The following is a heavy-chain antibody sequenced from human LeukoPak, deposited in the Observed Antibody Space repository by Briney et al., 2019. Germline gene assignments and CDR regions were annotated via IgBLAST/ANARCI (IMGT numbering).Heavy chain of an antibody. Sequence: PGGSLRLSCAASGFTFNVYSMTWVRKAPGKGLEWVSSITSSSSYLYFPDSVKGRFTISRDNARNSLYLQMGSLRAEDTAVYYCTRSEGDCSSTNWYIDYWGRGTLVTVSS. J-gene: IGHJ4*02. V-gene: IGHV3-21*01. CDR3: TRSEGDCSSTNWYIDY. CDR2: ITSSSSYL. D-gene: IGHD2-2*01. CDR1: GFTFNVYS.